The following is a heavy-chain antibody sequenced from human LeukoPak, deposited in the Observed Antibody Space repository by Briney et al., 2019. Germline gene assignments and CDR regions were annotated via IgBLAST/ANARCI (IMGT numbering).Heavy chain of an antibody. CDR1: GFTVSDNY. V-gene: IGHV3-53*01. J-gene: IGHJ4*02. D-gene: IGHD4-23*01. CDR3: ARAAGGGGNRFDY. CDR2: IYSGGST. Sequence: GGSLRLSCAASGFTVSDNYMSWVRQAPGKGLEWVSVIYSGGSTYYADSVKGRFSISRDSSKNTLYLQMNSLRAEDTAVYYCARAAGGGGNRFDYWGQGTLVTVSS.